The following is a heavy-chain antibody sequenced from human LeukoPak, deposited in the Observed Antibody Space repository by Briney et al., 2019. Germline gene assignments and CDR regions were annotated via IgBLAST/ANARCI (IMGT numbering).Heavy chain of an antibody. V-gene: IGHV3-21*01. J-gene: IGHJ4*02. CDR3: AKGIAAAGTDY. D-gene: IGHD6-13*01. CDR2: ISSSSSYI. Sequence: GGSLRLSCAASGFTFSSYSMNWVRQASGKGLEWASSISSSSSYIYYADSVKGRFTISRDNAKNSLYLQMNSLRAEDTAVYYCAKGIAAAGTDYWGQGTLVTVSS. CDR1: GFTFSSYS.